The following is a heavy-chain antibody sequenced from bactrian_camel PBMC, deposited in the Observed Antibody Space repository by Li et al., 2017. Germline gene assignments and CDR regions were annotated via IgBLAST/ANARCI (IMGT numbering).Heavy chain of an antibody. CDR1: GHSRGSNC. CDR2: LWIGGATT. V-gene: IGHV3S40*01. Sequence: DVQLVESGGGSVQTGGSLRLSCVVSGHSRGSNCMGWFRQRPGKDREGVAVLWIGGATTTYADSVKGRFIITRDKAKDLVYLQMNSLKPEDTAMYYCAARGPYCYTKLSVADFTYWGQGTQVTVS. J-gene: IGHJ6*01. CDR3: AARGPYCYTKLSVADFTY. D-gene: IGHD2*01.